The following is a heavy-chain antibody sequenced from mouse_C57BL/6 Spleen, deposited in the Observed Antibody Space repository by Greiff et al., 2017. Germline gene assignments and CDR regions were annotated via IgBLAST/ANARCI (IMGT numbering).Heavy chain of an antibody. CDR1: GYTFTDYY. D-gene: IGHD1-1*01. CDR3: ARRDDTTVVVDY. V-gene: IGHV1-26*01. Sequence: VQLQQSGPELVKPGASVKISCKASGYTFTDYYMNWVKQSHGKSLEWMGDINPNNGGTSYNQKFKGKATLTVDKSSSTAYMELRSLTSEDSAVYYCARRDDTTVVVDYWGQGTTLTVSS. CDR2: INPNNGGT. J-gene: IGHJ2*01.